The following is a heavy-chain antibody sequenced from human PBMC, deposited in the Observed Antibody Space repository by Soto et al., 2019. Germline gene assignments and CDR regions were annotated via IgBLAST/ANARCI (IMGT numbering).Heavy chain of an antibody. CDR2: IYWDDDK. V-gene: IGHV2-5*02. Sequence: QITLNESGPTQVKPRQTLTLTCTFSGFSLTTSGVGVGWIRQSPGKAPEWLALIYWDDDKRYSPSLKSRLTITKETTKNQVVLTMAELDPADTATYYCAHRVLRTVFGLVTTTAIYFDFWGQGTPVAVSS. J-gene: IGHJ4*02. D-gene: IGHD3-3*01. CDR1: GFSLTTSGVG. CDR3: AHRVLRTVFGLVTTTAIYFDF.